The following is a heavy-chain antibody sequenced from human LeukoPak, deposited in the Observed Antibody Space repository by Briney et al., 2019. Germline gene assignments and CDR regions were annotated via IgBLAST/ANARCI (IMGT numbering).Heavy chain of an antibody. D-gene: IGHD6-13*01. CDR2: IYHSGST. V-gene: IGHV4-4*02. Sequence: SGTLSLTCAVSGVSISSSNWWSWVRQAPGKGLEWIGEIYHSGSTNYNPSLKSRVTISVDTSKNQFSLKLRSVTAADTAVYYCAREGYSSNWYDYWGQGTLVTVSS. CDR3: AREGYSSNWYDY. J-gene: IGHJ5*01. CDR1: GVSISSSNW.